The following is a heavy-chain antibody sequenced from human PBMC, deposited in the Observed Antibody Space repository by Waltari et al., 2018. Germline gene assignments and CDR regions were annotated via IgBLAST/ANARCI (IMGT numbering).Heavy chain of an antibody. Sequence: QLQLQESGPGLVKPSETLSLTCTVSGGSISSSSYYWGWIRQPPGKGLEWIGSIYYSGSTYYNPSHKSRVTISVDTSKNQFSLKLSSVTAADTAVYYCARDRYCSGGSCYSNDAFDIWGQGTMVTVSS. CDR2: IYYSGST. CDR3: ARDRYCSGGSCYSNDAFDI. V-gene: IGHV4-39*07. D-gene: IGHD2-15*01. J-gene: IGHJ3*02. CDR1: GGSISSSSYY.